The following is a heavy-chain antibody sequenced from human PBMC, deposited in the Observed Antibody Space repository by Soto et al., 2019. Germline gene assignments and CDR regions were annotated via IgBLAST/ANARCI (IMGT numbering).Heavy chain of an antibody. D-gene: IGHD5-12*01. Sequence: QVQLQESGPGLVKPSQTLSLTCTVSGGSISSGGYYWSWIRQHPGKGLEWIGYIYYSGSTYYNPSLKSRVTISVDTSKNQFSLKLSSVTAADTAVYYCARGRETYSGYEKVPDYWGQGTLVTVSS. J-gene: IGHJ4*02. CDR1: GGSISSGGYY. V-gene: IGHV4-31*03. CDR2: IYYSGST. CDR3: ARGRETYSGYEKVPDY.